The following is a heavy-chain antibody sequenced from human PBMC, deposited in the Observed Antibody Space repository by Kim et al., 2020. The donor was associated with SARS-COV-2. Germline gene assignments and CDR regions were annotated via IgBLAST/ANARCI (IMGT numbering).Heavy chain of an antibody. J-gene: IGHJ4*02. CDR1: GFTFSSYG. CDR3: ARDQGSQPPIDY. CDR2: IWYDGSNK. V-gene: IGHV3-33*01. D-gene: IGHD6-13*01. Sequence: GGSLRLSCAASGFTFSSYGMHWVRQAPGKGLEWVAVIWYDGSNKYYADSVKGRFTISRDNSKNTLYLQMNSLRAEDTAVYYCARDQGSQPPIDYWGQGTLVTVSS.